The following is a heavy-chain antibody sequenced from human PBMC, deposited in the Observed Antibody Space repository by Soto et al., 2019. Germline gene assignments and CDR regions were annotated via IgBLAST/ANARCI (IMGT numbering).Heavy chain of an antibody. V-gene: IGHV3-23*01. Sequence: EVQLLESGGGLVQPGGSLRLSCAASGFTFSGSGMSWVRQAPGKGLEWVANIGVGGGSAYYADSVRGRFTISRDNSKSTLYLQMDSLIAEDTSLYYCATSSFGENYWGQGTLVTVSS. J-gene: IGHJ4*02. CDR3: ATSSFGENY. CDR2: IGVGGGSA. D-gene: IGHD3-10*01. CDR1: GFTFSGSG.